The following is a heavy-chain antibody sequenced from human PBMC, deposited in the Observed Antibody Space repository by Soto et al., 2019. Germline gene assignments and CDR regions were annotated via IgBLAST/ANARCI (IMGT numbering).Heavy chain of an antibody. CDR1: GYSFTSYW. CDR2: IYPGDSDT. V-gene: IGHV5-51*01. CDR3: ARRNEFYDILTGYHLDYFDY. J-gene: IGHJ4*02. Sequence: LGESLKISCKGSGYSFTSYWIGWVRQMPGKGLEWMGIIYPGDSDTRYSPSFQGQVTISADKSISTAYLQWSSLKASDTAMYYCARRNEFYDILTGYHLDYFDYWGQGTLVTVSS. D-gene: IGHD3-9*01.